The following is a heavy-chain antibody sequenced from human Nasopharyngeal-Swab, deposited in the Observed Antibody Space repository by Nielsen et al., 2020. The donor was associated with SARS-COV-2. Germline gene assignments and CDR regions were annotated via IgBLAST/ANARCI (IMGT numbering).Heavy chain of an antibody. CDR3: ARAGDYYDSSDMGDY. CDR1: GGSFSGYY. J-gene: IGHJ4*02. D-gene: IGHD3-22*01. V-gene: IGHV4-34*01. Sequence: SETLSLTCAVYGGSFSGYYWSWIRQPPGKGLEWIGEINHSGSTNYNPSLKSRVTISVDTSKNQFSLKLSSVTAADTAVYYCARAGDYYDSSDMGDYWGQGTLVTVSS. CDR2: INHSGST.